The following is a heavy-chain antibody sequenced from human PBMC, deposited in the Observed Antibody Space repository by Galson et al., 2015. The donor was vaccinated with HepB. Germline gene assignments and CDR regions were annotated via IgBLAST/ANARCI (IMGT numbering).Heavy chain of an antibody. CDR2: ISWNSGSI. CDR1: GFTFDDYA. V-gene: IGHV3-9*01. CDR3: AKGRDFGVVIATPFDY. D-gene: IGHD3-3*01. Sequence: SLRLSCAASGFTFDDYAMHWVRQAPGKGLEWVSGISWNSGSIGYADSVKGRFTISRDNAKNSLYLQMNSLRAEDTALYYCAKGRDFGVVIATPFDYWGQGTLVTVSS. J-gene: IGHJ4*02.